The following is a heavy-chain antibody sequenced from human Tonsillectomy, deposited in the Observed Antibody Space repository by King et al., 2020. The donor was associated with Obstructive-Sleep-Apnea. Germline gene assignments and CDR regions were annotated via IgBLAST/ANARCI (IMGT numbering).Heavy chain of an antibody. V-gene: IGHV4-38-2*02. CDR2: ISPSGST. J-gene: IGHJ4*02. CDR1: GYSISSGYY. Sequence: QLQESGPGLVRPSETLSLTCTVSGYSISSGYYWGWIRQPPGKGLEWIGSISPSGSTYYNPSLTSRVTISLDTSKNQFSLKLSSVTAADTAVYYCARAVLHWGQGTLVTVSS. D-gene: IGHD2-15*01. CDR3: ARAVLH.